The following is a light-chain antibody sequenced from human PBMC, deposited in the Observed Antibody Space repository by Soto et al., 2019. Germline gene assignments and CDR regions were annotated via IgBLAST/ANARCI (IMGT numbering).Light chain of an antibody. CDR2: GAS. Sequence: EIVMTQSPATLSVSPGERATLSCRASQSVSSNLAWYQQKPGQAPRLLIYGASTRATGIPARFSGSGSGTEFTLTINSLQAEDCAVYYCQQYGSSPITFGQGTRLEIK. J-gene: IGKJ5*01. CDR1: QSVSSN. CDR3: QQYGSSPIT. V-gene: IGKV3-15*01.